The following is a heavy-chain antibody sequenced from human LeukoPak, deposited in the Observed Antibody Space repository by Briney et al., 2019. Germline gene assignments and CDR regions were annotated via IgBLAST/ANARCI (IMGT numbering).Heavy chain of an antibody. D-gene: IGHD6-13*01. V-gene: IGHV3-11*01. CDR2: ISSCGSTI. CDR1: GFTFSDYY. J-gene: IGHJ1*01. Sequence: GGSLRLSCAASGFTFSDYYMRWIRQAPGKGLEGVSYISSCGSTIYYADSVKGRFTISRDNAKNSLYLQMNSLRAEDTAVYYCASRIAAAGKLEYFQHWGQGTLVTVSS. CDR3: ASRIAAAGKLEYFQH.